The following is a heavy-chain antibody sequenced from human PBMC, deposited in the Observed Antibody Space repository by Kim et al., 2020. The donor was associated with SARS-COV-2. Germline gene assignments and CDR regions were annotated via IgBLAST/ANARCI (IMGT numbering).Heavy chain of an antibody. V-gene: IGHV7-4-1*02. D-gene: IGHD3-22*01. CDR1: GYTFTSYA. CDR3: AKDYPNYYDSSGYYN. CDR2: INTNTGNP. J-gene: IGHJ4*02. Sequence: ASVKVSCKASGYTFTSYAMNWVRQAPGQGLEWMGWINTNTGNPTYAQGFTGRFVFSLDTSVSTAYLQISSLKAEDTAVYYCAKDYPNYYDSSGYYNWGQGTLVTVSS.